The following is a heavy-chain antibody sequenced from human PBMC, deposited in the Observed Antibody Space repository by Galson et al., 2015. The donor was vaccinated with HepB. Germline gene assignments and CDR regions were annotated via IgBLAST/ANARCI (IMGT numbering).Heavy chain of an antibody. V-gene: IGHV3-7*03. J-gene: IGHJ4*02. CDR2: IRQDGSEK. CDR1: GFSFSDYW. D-gene: IGHD2-2*01. CDR3: VSAYRYATYPYYFDY. Sequence: SLRLSCAASGFSFSDYWMSWVRQAPGKGLEWEAIIRQDGSEKYYVDSVEGRFTISRDNAKNSLYLQMNSLRVEDTAVYYCVSAYRYATYPYYFDYWGQGTLVTVSS.